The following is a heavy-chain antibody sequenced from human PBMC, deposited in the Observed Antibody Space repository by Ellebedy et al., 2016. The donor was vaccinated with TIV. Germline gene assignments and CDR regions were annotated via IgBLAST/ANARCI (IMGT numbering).Heavy chain of an antibody. Sequence: AASVKVSCKASGYTFTGYYMHWVRQAPGQGLEWMGWINPNSGGTSYAQKFQGWVTMTRDTSISTAYMELTRLTSDDTAVYYCERESTVTRYYYYAMDVWGQGTTVTVSS. CDR3: ERESTVTRYYYYAMDV. D-gene: IGHD4-17*01. CDR1: GYTFTGYY. CDR2: INPNSGGT. V-gene: IGHV1-2*04. J-gene: IGHJ6*02.